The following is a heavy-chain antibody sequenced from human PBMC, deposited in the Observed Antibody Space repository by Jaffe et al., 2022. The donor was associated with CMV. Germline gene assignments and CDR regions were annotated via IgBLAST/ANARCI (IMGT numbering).Heavy chain of an antibody. V-gene: IGHV4-34*01. D-gene: IGHD3-3*01. CDR2: INHSGST. CDR1: GGSFSGYY. CDR3: ARAYPFFTIFGVVRERDYYYYMDV. Sequence: QVQLQQWGAGLLKPSETLSLTCAVYGGSFSGYYWSWIRQPPGKGLEWIGEINHSGSTNYNPSLKSRVTISVDTSKNQFSLKLSSVTAADTAVYYCARAYPFFTIFGVVRERDYYYYMDVWGKGTTVTVSS. J-gene: IGHJ6*03.